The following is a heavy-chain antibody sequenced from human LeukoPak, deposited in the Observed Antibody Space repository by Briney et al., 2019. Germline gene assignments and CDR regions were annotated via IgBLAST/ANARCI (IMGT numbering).Heavy chain of an antibody. V-gene: IGHV3-30*01. D-gene: IGHD6-6*01. CDR1: GFTFSSYA. CDR3: ARDEGYSSSTFYFDY. Sequence: GGSLRLSCAASGFTFSSYAVHWVRQAPGKGLEWVAVISYDGSNKYYADSVKGRFTISRDNSKNTLYLQMNSLRAEDTAVYYCARDEGYSSSTFYFDYWGQGTLVTVSS. J-gene: IGHJ4*02. CDR2: ISYDGSNK.